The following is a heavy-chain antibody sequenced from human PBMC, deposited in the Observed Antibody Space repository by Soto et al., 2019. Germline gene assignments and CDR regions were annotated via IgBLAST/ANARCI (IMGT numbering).Heavy chain of an antibody. CDR2: ISDGGST. V-gene: IGHV4-59*12. CDR3: ARGGAARPWWFDP. Sequence: SETLSLTCNVSGGSIYTYYWNWIRQSPGKGLEWIGYISDGGSTNYNPSLKSRVTISVDTSKNQFSLKLSSVTAADTAVYYCARGGAARPWWFDPWGQGTLVTVSS. D-gene: IGHD6-6*01. CDR1: GGSIYTYY. J-gene: IGHJ5*02.